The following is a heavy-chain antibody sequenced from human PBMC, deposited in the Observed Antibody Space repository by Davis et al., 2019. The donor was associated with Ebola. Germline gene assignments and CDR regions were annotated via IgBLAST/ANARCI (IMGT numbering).Heavy chain of an antibody. CDR1: GFTLSDYS. Sequence: GESLKISCAASGFTLSDYSMTWVRQAPGKGLEWVSSISAGGTAPYYADSVKGRFTISRDNSKNTLSLHMDSLRADDTAVYYCAKSFLITGSHMSEFRGVDYWGQGTVVTVSS. D-gene: IGHD2-8*02. CDR3: AKSFLITGSHMSEFRGVDY. V-gene: IGHV3-23*01. CDR2: ISAGGTAP. J-gene: IGHJ4*02.